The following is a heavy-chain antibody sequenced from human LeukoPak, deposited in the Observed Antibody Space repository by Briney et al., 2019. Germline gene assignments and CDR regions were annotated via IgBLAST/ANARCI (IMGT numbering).Heavy chain of an antibody. D-gene: IGHD3-10*01. Sequence: SETLSLTCTVSGGSITNYYWSWIRQPPGEGLDWIAYIYYSGSTNYNPSLKSRVTISVDTSKNQFSLKLSSVTAADTAVYYCARSLAGFDYWGQGTLITVSS. J-gene: IGHJ4*02. CDR2: IYYSGST. CDR3: ARSLAGFDY. CDR1: GGSITNYY. V-gene: IGHV4-59*01.